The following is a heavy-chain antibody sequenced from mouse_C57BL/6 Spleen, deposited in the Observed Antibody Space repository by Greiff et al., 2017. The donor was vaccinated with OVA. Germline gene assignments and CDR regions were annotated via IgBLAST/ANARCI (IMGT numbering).Heavy chain of an antibody. J-gene: IGHJ4*01. CDR3: ARGAYYSNYGYYYAMDY. CDR1: GYTFTSYW. V-gene: IGHV1-53*01. Sequence: VQLQQPGPELVKPGASVKLSCKASGYTFTSYWMHWVKQRPGQGLEWIGNINPSNGGTNYNEKFKSKATLTVDKSSSTAYMQLSSLTSEDSAVYYCARGAYYSNYGYYYAMDYWGQGTSVTVSS. CDR2: INPSNGGT. D-gene: IGHD2-5*01.